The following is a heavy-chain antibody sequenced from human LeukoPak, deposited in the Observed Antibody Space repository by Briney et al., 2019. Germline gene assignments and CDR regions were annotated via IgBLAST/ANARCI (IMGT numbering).Heavy chain of an antibody. CDR2: IYYSGRT. CDR1: GGSVSSSSYY. V-gene: IGHV4-39*07. D-gene: IGHD6-13*01. J-gene: IGHJ6*04. CDR3: ATRKGGVVAAGPWDV. Sequence: SETLSLTCTVSGGSVSSSSYYWGWIRQPPGKGLEWIGSIYYSGRTYYDPSLKSRVTISVDTSTNQFSLKLRSVTAADTAVYYCATRKGGVVAAGPWDVWGKGTTVTVSS.